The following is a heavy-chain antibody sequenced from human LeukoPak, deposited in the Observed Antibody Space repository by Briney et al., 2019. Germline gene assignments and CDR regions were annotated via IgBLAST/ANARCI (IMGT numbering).Heavy chain of an antibody. CDR2: ISAGNGNT. J-gene: IGHJ4*02. CDR3: ARDSGSGSNDY. Sequence: ASVNVSCKASGYTFTSYAIHWVRQAPGQRLEWMGWISAGNGNTKYSQNFQGRVTFISNTSATTAFMELSSLRSEDAAVYYCARDSGSGSNDYWGQGTLVTVSS. CDR1: GYTFTSYA. D-gene: IGHD1-26*01. V-gene: IGHV1-3*01.